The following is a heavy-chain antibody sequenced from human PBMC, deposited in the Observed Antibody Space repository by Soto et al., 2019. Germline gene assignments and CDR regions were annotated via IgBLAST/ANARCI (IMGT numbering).Heavy chain of an antibody. CDR1: GYTFTTYW. CDR2: IYPGDSDT. CDR3: ARPRPEPY. V-gene: IGHV5-51*01. J-gene: IGHJ4*02. D-gene: IGHD2-2*01. Sequence: PGDSLKISCKASGYTFTTYWIGWVRQMPGKGLEWMGIIYPGDSDTRYSPSFQGQVTISADKSISTAYLQWSSLKASDTAMNYCARPRPEPYWGQGTLVTVSS.